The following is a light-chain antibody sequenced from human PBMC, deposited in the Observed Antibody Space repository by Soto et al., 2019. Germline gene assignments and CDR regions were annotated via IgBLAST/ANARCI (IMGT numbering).Light chain of an antibody. CDR2: AAS. Sequence: DIQMTQSPSSVSASVGDRVTVTCRASQGISSRLAWYQQKPGKAPKLLIFAASSLQSGVPSRFSGSRSGPDFTLTISSLQPEDFATYYCQQSYSSPPTFGQGTKVDIK. CDR1: QGISSR. CDR3: QQSYSSPPT. J-gene: IGKJ1*01. V-gene: IGKV1-12*01.